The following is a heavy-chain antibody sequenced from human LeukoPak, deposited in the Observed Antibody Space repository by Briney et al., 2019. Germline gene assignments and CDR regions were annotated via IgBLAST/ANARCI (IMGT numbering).Heavy chain of an antibody. CDR3: AKVGSTNGGLYYYMDV. CDR1: GFTFSSYG. J-gene: IGHJ6*03. CDR2: ISGSGGST. V-gene: IGHV3-23*01. D-gene: IGHD7-27*01. Sequence: PGGTLRLSCAASGFTFSSYGMSWVRQAPGKGLEWVSAISGSGGSTYYADSVKGRFTISRDNSKNTLYLQMNSLRAEDTAVYYCAKVGSTNGGLYYYMDVWGKGTTVAVSS.